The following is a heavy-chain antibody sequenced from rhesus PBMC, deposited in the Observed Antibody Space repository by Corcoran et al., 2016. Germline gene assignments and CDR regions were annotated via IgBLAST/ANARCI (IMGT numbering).Heavy chain of an antibody. Sequence: QVQLQESGPAVVKPSETLSLTCAVSGGSISSSNWWSWIRQSPGKGLEWIGGIYGSGGSTEYNPSLKSRVTISIDPSKNQFSLKLSSVTAADTAVYYCARLIVGSWGQGVLVTVSS. CDR3: ARLIVGS. J-gene: IGHJ4*01. CDR1: GGSISSSNW. V-gene: IGHV4-93*02. CDR2: IYGSGGST. D-gene: IGHD2-15*01.